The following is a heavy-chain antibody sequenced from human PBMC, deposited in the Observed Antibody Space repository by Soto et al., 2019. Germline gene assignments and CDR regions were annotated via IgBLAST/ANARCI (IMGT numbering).Heavy chain of an antibody. D-gene: IGHD3-22*01. Sequence: EVQLVESGGGSVQPGGSLRLHCAASGFTFSSHWMYWVRQAPGKGLLWVSRINSEGSSRRYADSVNGRFTVSRDNAKNTLYLQMNSLRAEDTAVYYCAREATYSSGRGMDVWGQGTLVTVSS. CDR1: GFTFSSHW. CDR3: AREATYSSGRGMDV. J-gene: IGHJ4*02. V-gene: IGHV3-74*01. CDR2: INSEGSSR.